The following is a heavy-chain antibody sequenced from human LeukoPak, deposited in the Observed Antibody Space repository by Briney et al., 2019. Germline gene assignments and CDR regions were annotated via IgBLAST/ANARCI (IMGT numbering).Heavy chain of an antibody. D-gene: IGHD3-22*01. Sequence: GGSLRLSCAASGFTFSSYAMSWVRQAPGKGLEWVSSISSSSSYIYYADSVKGRFTISRDNAKNSLYLQMNSLRAEDTAVYYCARDLGVYYDSSGYYFYPFDYWGQGTLVTVSS. J-gene: IGHJ4*02. V-gene: IGHV3-21*01. CDR2: ISSSSSYI. CDR1: GFTFSSYA. CDR3: ARDLGVYYDSSGYYFYPFDY.